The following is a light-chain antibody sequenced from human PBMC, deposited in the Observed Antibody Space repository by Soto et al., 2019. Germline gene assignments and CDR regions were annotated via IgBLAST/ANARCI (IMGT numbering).Light chain of an antibody. CDR3: QLYGISPH. Sequence: ESVLTHSPGTLSLSPGEVAALSSDTRRSRGSNFLAWYQHKPGQAPRLLIYASSNRATGIPDRFSGSASGTDFTLTINRLDPEDFAVYYCQLYGISPHFGQGTRLEIK. J-gene: IGKJ5*01. V-gene: IGKV3-20*01. CDR1: RSRGSNF. CDR2: ASS.